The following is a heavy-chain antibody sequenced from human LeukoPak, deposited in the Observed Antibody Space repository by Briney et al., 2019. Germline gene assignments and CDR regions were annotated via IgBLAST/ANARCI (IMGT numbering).Heavy chain of an antibody. CDR1: GFTFSSYR. CDR2: ISSSSSYI. CDR3: ATYYDILTGDRAY. V-gene: IGHV3-21*01. J-gene: IGHJ4*02. D-gene: IGHD3-9*01. Sequence: KTGGSLRLSCAASGFTFSSYRMNWVRQAPGNGLEWVSSISSSSSYIYYADSVEGRFTISRDTANNPLCLQMNSLRAEDTAVYYCATYYDILTGDRAYWGQGTLVTVSS.